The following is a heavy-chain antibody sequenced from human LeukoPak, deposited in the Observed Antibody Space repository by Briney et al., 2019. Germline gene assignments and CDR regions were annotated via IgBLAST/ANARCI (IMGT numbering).Heavy chain of an antibody. Sequence: GGSLRLSCAASGFTFSSYGMHWVRQAPGKGLEWVAVIWYDGSNKYYADSVKGRFTISRDNAKNTLYLQMNSLRAEDTAVYYCARHESGPDRYITMIVVVITLYAFDIWGQGTMVTVSS. CDR2: IWYDGSNK. CDR1: GFTFSSYG. V-gene: IGHV3-33*01. D-gene: IGHD3-22*01. J-gene: IGHJ3*02. CDR3: ARHESGPDRYITMIVVVITLYAFDI.